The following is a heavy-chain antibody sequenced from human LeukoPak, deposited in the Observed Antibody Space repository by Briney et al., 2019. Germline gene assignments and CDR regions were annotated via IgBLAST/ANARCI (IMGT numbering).Heavy chain of an antibody. D-gene: IGHD6-19*01. CDR1: GGSISSYY. V-gene: IGHV4-59*01. Sequence: SETLSLTCTVSGGSISSYYWSWIRQPPGKGLEWIGYIYYSGSTSYNPSLKRRVTISVDTSKNQFSLKLSSVTAADTAMYYCARDRNSGWSTPFDPWGQGTLVTVSS. CDR3: ARDRNSGWSTPFDP. J-gene: IGHJ5*02. CDR2: IYYSGST.